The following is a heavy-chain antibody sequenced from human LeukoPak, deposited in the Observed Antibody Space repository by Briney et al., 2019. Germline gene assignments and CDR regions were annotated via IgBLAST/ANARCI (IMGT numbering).Heavy chain of an antibody. V-gene: IGHV3-21*01. J-gene: IGHJ4*02. CDR3: ARANKGDFDY. CDR1: GFTFSAYG. Sequence: AGGTLRLSCAASGFTFSAYGMSWVRQAPGKGLEWVSSISSSSSYIYYADSVKGRFTISRDNAKNSLYLQMNSLRAEDTAVYYCARANKGDFDYWGQGTLVTVSS. D-gene: IGHD4/OR15-4a*01. CDR2: ISSSSSYI.